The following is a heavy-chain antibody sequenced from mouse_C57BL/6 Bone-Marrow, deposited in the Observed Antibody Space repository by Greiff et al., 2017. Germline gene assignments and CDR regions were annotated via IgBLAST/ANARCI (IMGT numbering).Heavy chain of an antibody. V-gene: IGHV1-81*01. J-gene: IGHJ3*01. CDR1: GYTFTSYG. D-gene: IGHD4-1*01. CDR3: ARENWDWFAY. Sequence: QVQVVESGAELARPGASVKLSCKASGYTFTSYGISWVKQRTGQGLEWIGEIYPRSGNTYYNEKFKGKATLTADKSSSTAYMELRSLTSEDSAVYFCARENWDWFAYWGQGTLVTVSA. CDR2: IYPRSGNT.